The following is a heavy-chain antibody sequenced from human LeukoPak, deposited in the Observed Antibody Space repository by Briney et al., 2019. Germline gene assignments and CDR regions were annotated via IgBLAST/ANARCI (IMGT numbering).Heavy chain of an antibody. J-gene: IGHJ4*02. Sequence: SETLSLTCTVSGYSISSGYYWGWIRQPPGKGLEWIGSIYHSGSTYYNPSLKSRVTISVDTSKNQFSLKLSSVTAADTAVYYCARDLVSSVVAATGADTDYWGQGTLVTVSS. CDR1: GYSISSGYY. CDR3: ARDLVSSVVAATGADTDY. V-gene: IGHV4-38-2*02. D-gene: IGHD2-15*01. CDR2: IYHSGST.